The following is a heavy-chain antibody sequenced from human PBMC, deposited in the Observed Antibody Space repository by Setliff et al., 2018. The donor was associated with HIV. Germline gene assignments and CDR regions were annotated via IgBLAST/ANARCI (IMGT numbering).Heavy chain of an antibody. V-gene: IGHV1-24*01. CDR2: FDPEHDKT. CDR1: GYTLTDLS. J-gene: IGHJ4*02. Sequence: ASVMVSCKVSGYTLTDLSIHWVRQAPGKGLEWMGGFDPEHDKTIYAQKFQGRVTMTEDTSTDTAYMQLNSLRSEDTAVYFCASHRRVGTTVLFSYWGQGTLVTVSS. D-gene: IGHD1-1*01. CDR3: ASHRRVGTTVLFSY.